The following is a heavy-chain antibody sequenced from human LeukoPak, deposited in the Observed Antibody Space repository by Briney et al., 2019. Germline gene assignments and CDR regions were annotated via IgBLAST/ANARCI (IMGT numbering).Heavy chain of an antibody. V-gene: IGHV3-7*01. D-gene: IGHD3-10*01. CDR3: ARARWAMVRGLFDY. Sequence: PGGPLRLSCAASGFTFSSYWMSWVRQAPGKGLEWVANIKQDGSEKYYVDSVKGRFTISRDNARNSLYLQMNSLRAEDTAVYYCARARWAMVRGLFDYWGQGTLVTVSS. CDR1: GFTFSSYW. CDR2: IKQDGSEK. J-gene: IGHJ4*02.